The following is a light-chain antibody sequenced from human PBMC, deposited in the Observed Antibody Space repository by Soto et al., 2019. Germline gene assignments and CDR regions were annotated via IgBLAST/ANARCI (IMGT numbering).Light chain of an antibody. J-gene: IGKJ2*01. CDR2: KAS. V-gene: IGKV1-5*03. Sequence: DIQMTQSPSPLSASVGDRVTITFRASQSISSWLAWYQQKPGKAPKLLIYKASSLESGVPSRFSGSGSGTEFTLTISSLQPDDFATYYCQQYNSYLYTFGQGTKVDIK. CDR3: QQYNSYLYT. CDR1: QSISSW.